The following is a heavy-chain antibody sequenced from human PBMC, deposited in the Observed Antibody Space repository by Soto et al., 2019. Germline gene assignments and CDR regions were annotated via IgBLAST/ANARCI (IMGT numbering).Heavy chain of an antibody. V-gene: IGHV5-51*01. J-gene: IGHJ4*02. CDR1: GYSFTSYW. D-gene: IGHD3-10*01. CDR3: ASRIPSRGGWYYFDY. Sequence: PGESLKISCKGSGYSFTSYWIGWVRQMPGKGLEWMGIIYPGDSDTRYSPSFQGQVTISADKSISTAYLQWSSLKASDTAMYYCASRIPSRGGWYYFDYWGQGTLVTVSS. CDR2: IYPGDSDT.